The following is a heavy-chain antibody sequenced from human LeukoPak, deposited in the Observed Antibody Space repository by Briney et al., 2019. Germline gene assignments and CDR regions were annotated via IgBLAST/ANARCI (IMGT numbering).Heavy chain of an antibody. J-gene: IGHJ6*02. Sequence: ASVKVSCKASGYTSTSYDINWVRQATGQGLEWMGWMNPNSGNTGYAQKFQGRVTMTRNTSISTAYMELSSLRSEDTAVYYCARWGIYGSGTYYYYGMDVWGQGTTVTVSS. V-gene: IGHV1-8*01. CDR1: GYTSTSYD. CDR2: MNPNSGNT. CDR3: ARWGIYGSGTYYYYGMDV. D-gene: IGHD3-10*01.